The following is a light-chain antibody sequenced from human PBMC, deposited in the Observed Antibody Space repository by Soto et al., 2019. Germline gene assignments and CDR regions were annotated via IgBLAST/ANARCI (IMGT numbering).Light chain of an antibody. J-gene: IGLJ3*02. CDR1: SSDVGGYNY. CDR3: SSYAGGSSMV. CDR2: DVT. Sequence: QSALTQPRSVSGSPGQSVAISCTGTSSDVGGYNYVSWYQQHPGKVPKLLIYDVTKRPSGVPDRFSGSKSGNTASLTISGLQAEDEADYYCSSYAGGSSMVFGGGTKVTVL. V-gene: IGLV2-11*01.